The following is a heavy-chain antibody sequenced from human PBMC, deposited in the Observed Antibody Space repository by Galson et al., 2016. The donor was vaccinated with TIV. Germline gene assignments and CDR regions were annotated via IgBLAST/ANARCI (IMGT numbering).Heavy chain of an antibody. V-gene: IGHV1-18*04. CDR1: GYSFLSYG. D-gene: IGHD2-2*01. CDR2: ISAYNGDI. Sequence: SVKVSCKASGYSFLSYGMTWVRQAPGRGLEWLGWISAYNGDIKSARKFQGRVTMTTDTSTNTAYMELRSLGSDDTAVYYCATEPYCSSISCYYYGLDVWGHGTTVTVSS. CDR3: ATEPYCSSISCYYYGLDV. J-gene: IGHJ6*02.